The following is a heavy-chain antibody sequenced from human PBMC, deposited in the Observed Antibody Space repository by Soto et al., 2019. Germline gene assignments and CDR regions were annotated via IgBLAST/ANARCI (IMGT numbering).Heavy chain of an antibody. V-gene: IGHV4-39*01. CDR3: ARGRNWFDP. Sequence: SETLSLTCTVSGGSISSSSYYWGWIRQPPGKGLEWIGSIYYSGSTYYNPSLKSRVSISVDTSKNQFSLKLSSVTAADTAVYYCARGRNWFDPWGQGTLVTVSS. CDR1: GGSISSSSYY. J-gene: IGHJ5*02. CDR2: IYYSGST.